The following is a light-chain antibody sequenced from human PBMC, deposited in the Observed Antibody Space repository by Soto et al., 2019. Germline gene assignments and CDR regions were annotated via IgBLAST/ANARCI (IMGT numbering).Light chain of an antibody. Sequence: VSAERRAGMACRSRGRPYHSCKDSQSVDSYLAWYQQKPGQAPRLLIYDASNRASGIPARFSGRETERELGLTISSLQPEDFAIYYCQQSATCPANFGQGTKVDIK. CDR2: DAS. CDR3: QQSATCPAN. J-gene: IGKJ1*01. V-gene: IGKV3-11*02. CDR1: QSVDSY.